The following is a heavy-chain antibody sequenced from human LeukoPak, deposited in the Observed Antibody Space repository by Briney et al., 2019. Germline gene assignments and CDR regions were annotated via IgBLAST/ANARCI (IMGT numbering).Heavy chain of an antibody. Sequence: GGSLRLSCAASEFTFSSYEMNWVRQAPGKGLEWVSYISNSGTTTYYADSVKGRFTISRDNAKNSLNLQMNSLRAEDTAVYYCARGDEVVAADYYYYMDVWGKGTTVTISS. CDR1: EFTFSSYE. CDR3: ARGDEVVAADYYYYMDV. CDR2: ISNSGTTT. D-gene: IGHD2-15*01. J-gene: IGHJ6*03. V-gene: IGHV3-48*03.